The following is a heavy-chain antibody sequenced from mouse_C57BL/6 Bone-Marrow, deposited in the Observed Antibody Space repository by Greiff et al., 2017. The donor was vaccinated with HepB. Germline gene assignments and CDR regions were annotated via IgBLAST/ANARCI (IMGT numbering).Heavy chain of an antibody. CDR3: ARQVPDY. V-gene: IGHV5-6*01. J-gene: IGHJ2*01. CDR2: ISSGGSYT. Sequence: EVKLVESGGDLVKPGGSLKLSCAASGFTFSSYGMSWVRQTPDKRLEWVATISSGGSYTYYPDSVKGRFTISRDNAKNTLYLQMSSLKSEDTARYYCARQVPDYWGQGTTLTVSS. CDR1: GFTFSSYG.